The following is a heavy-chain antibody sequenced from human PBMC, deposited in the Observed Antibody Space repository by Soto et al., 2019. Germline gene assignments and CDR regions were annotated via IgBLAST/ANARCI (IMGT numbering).Heavy chain of an antibody. Sequence: GGSLRLSCAASGFTFSSYAMHWVRQAPGKGLEWVAVISYDGSNKYYADSVKGRFTISRDNSKNTLYLQMNNLRAEDTAVYYCASPTGSGGSFPSSRGTEDFDYWGQGTLVTVSS. CDR1: GFTFSSYA. CDR3: ASPTGSGGSFPSSRGTEDFDY. D-gene: IGHD2-15*01. CDR2: ISYDGSNK. J-gene: IGHJ4*02. V-gene: IGHV3-30-3*01.